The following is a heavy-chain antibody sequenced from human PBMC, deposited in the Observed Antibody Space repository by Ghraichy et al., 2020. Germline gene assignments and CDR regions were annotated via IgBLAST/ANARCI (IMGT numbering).Heavy chain of an antibody. J-gene: IGHJ4*02. V-gene: IGHV4-34*01. CDR1: GGSFSGYY. D-gene: IGHD6-13*01. CDR3: ARVGSSWNRPFDY. Sequence: SQTLSLTCAVYGGSFSGYYWSWIRQPPGKGLEWIWEINHSGSTNYNPSLKSRVTISVDTSKNQFSLKLSSVTAADTAVYYCARVGSSWNRPFDYWGQGTLVTVSS. CDR2: INHSGST.